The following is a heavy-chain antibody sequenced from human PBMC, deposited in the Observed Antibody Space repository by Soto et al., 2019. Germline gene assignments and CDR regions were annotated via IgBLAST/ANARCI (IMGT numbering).Heavy chain of an antibody. CDR2: INPNSGGT. Sequence: ASVKVSCKASGYTFTGYYMHWVRQAPGQGLEWMGWINPNSGGTNYAQKFQGWVTMTRDTSISTAYMELSRLRSDDTAVYYCARASSSWAEAFDIWGQGTMVTVSS. V-gene: IGHV1-2*04. J-gene: IGHJ3*02. D-gene: IGHD6-13*01. CDR1: GYTFTGYY. CDR3: ARASSSWAEAFDI.